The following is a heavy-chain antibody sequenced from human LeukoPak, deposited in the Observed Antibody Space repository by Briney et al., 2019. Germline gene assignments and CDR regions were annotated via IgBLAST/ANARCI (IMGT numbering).Heavy chain of an antibody. D-gene: IGHD3-22*01. Sequence: SETLSLTCAVYGGSFSGYYWSWIRQPPGKGLEWIGEINHSGSTNYNPSLRSRVTISRDTSKNQVSLKLTSVTTADTADYYCARDLYDHDSSGYYEFWGQGTLVTVSS. CDR1: GGSFSGYY. CDR3: ARDLYDHDSSGYYEF. CDR2: INHSGST. J-gene: IGHJ4*02. V-gene: IGHV4-34*01.